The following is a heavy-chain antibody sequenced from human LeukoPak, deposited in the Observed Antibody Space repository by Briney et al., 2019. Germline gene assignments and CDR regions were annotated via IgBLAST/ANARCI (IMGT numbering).Heavy chain of an antibody. J-gene: IGHJ6*04. D-gene: IGHD3-10*01. V-gene: IGHV1-8*01. CDR2: MNPNSGNT. Sequence: GASVKVSCKASGYTFTTSDINWARQATGQGLEWMGWMNPNSGNTGYAQKFQGRVTMTRNTSISTAYMELSSLRSEDTAVYYCAKERHFGSGREGLDVWGNGTTVTVSS. CDR3: AKERHFGSGREGLDV. CDR1: GYTFTTSD.